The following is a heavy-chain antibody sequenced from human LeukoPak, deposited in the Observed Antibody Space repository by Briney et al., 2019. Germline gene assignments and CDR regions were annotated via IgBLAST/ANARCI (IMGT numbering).Heavy chain of an antibody. J-gene: IGHJ6*02. V-gene: IGHV3-23*01. CDR2: IGGSGDST. CDR1: GFSFSSFA. CDR3: AKDKGLRYCSSASCPYYYYGMDV. Sequence: GGSLRLSCAASGFSFSSFAMSWVRQAPGKGLAWVSAIGGSGDSTYYADSVKGRFTISRDNSKNTLYLQMNSLRAEDTAIYYCAKDKGLRYCSSASCPYYYYGMDVWGQGTTVTVSS. D-gene: IGHD2-2*01.